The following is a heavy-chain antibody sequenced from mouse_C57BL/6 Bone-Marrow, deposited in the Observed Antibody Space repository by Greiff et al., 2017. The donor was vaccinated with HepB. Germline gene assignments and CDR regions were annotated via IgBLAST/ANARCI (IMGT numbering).Heavy chain of an antibody. V-gene: IGHV1-19*01. CDR3: ARSGGLGAWFAY. J-gene: IGHJ3*01. CDR1: GYTFTDYY. CDR2: INPYNGGT. Sequence: VQLKESGPVLVKPGASVKMSCKASGYTFTDYYMNWVKQSHGKSLEWIGVINPYNGGTSYNQKFKGKATLTVDKSSSTAYMELNSLTSEDSAVYYCARSGGLGAWFAYWGQGTLVTVSA. D-gene: IGHD2-4*01.